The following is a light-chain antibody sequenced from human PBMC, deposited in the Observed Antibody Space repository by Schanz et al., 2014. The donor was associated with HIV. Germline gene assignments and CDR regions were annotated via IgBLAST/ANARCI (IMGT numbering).Light chain of an antibody. V-gene: IGKV3-11*01. J-gene: IGKJ5*01. Sequence: EIVLTQSPATLSLSPGERATLSCRASHSVSNYLAWYQQKPGQVPRLLIYEASKRATGIPARFSGSGSGTDFTLTIIRLEPEDFAVYYCQQYGTSLITFGQGTRLEI. CDR3: QQYGTSLIT. CDR2: EAS. CDR1: HSVSNY.